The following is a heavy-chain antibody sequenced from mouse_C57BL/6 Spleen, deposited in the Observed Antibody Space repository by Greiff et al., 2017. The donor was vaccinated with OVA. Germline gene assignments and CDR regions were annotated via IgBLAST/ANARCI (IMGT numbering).Heavy chain of an antibody. J-gene: IGHJ4*01. CDR2: ISDGGSYT. CDR3: AREGYYSNYEAMDY. V-gene: IGHV5-4*01. D-gene: IGHD2-5*01. CDR1: GFTFSSYA. Sequence: EVMLVESGGGLVKPGGSLKLSCAASGFTFSSYAMSWVRQTPEKRLEWVATISDGGSYTYYPDNVKGRFTISRDNAKNNLYLHMRHLKSEDTAMYYCAREGYYSNYEAMDYWGQGTSGTVSS.